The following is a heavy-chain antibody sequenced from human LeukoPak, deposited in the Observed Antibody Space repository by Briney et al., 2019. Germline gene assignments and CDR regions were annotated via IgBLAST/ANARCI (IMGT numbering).Heavy chain of an antibody. CDR1: GYSITSGYY. V-gene: IGHV4-38-2*01. Sequence: KPSETLSLTCAVSGYSITSGYYWGGLRQPPGKGLEWIASAYHTGSPYYSPSLRSRVTISVDPSKNQCSLKLSSVTAADTAAYYCAWDGLSGIDYAWFDALGQGTLVNVSS. CDR3: AWDGLSGIDYAWFDA. J-gene: IGHJ5*02. D-gene: IGHD4/OR15-4a*01. CDR2: AYHTGSP.